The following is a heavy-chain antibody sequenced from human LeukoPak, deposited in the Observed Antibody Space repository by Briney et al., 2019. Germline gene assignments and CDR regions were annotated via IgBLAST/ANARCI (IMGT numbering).Heavy chain of an antibody. CDR1: GFTFNNYP. CDR2: IGGEKSGSWT. D-gene: IGHD3-10*01. CDR3: AKVAPSLGITMVRGVFDY. V-gene: IGHV3-23*01. J-gene: IGHJ4*02. Sequence: GGSLRLSCAASGFTFNNYPMGWVRQAPGKGLEWLSAIGGEKSGSWTKSADSVKGRFTISRDNSKNTLYLQMNSLRAEDTAVYYCAKVAPSLGITMVRGVFDYWGQGTLDTVSS.